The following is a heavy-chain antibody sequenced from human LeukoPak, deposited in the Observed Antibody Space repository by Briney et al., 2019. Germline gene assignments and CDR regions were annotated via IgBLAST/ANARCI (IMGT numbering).Heavy chain of an antibody. V-gene: IGHV4-4*07. Sequence: SETLSLACAVYGGSFSGYYWSWIRQPAGKGLEWIGRIYTSGSTNYNPSLKSRVTMSVDTSKNQFSLKLSSVTAADTAVYYCARDQRSYYGSGSYPRERLCYWYFDLWGRGTLVTVSS. CDR2: IYTSGST. CDR3: ARDQRSYYGSGSYPRERLCYWYFDL. CDR1: GGSFSGYY. D-gene: IGHD3-10*01. J-gene: IGHJ2*01.